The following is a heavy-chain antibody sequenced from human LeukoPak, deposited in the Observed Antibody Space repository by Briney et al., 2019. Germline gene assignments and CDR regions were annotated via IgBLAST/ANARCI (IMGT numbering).Heavy chain of an antibody. Sequence: SVKVSCKASGGTFSSYAISRVRQASGQGLEWMGRIIPILGIANYAQKFQGRVTITADKSTSTAYMELSSLRSEDTAVYYCARVPPTVTTYYFDYWGQGTLVTVSS. CDR2: IIPILGIA. J-gene: IGHJ4*02. CDR1: GGTFSSYA. D-gene: IGHD4-17*01. V-gene: IGHV1-69*04. CDR3: ARVPPTVTTYYFDY.